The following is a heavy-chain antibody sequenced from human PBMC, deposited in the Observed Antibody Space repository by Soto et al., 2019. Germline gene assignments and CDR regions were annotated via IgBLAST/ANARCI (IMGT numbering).Heavy chain of an antibody. J-gene: IGHJ6*02. CDR2: ITSSGRTI. CDR1: GFTFSDYY. CDR3: ARGGGYGGQYYYGMDV. Sequence: GGSLRLSCAPSGFTFSDYYMSWIRQAPGKGLEWVPYITSSGRTIFYADSVKGRFTISRDNAKNSLYLQMNSLRAEDTAVYYCARGGGYGGQYYYGMDVWGQGTTVTVSS. D-gene: IGHD3-16*01. V-gene: IGHV3-11*01.